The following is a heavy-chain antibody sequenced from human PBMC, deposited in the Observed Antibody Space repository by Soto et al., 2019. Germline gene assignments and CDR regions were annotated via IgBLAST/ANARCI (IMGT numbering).Heavy chain of an antibody. D-gene: IGHD6-13*01. CDR2: IIPILGIA. V-gene: IGHV1-69*02. J-gene: IGHJ6*02. Sequence: QVQLVQSGAAVKKPGSSVKVSCKASGGTFSSYTISWVRQAPGQGLEWMGRIIPILGIANYAQKFQGRVTITADKSTSTAYMELRSRRSEDTAVYYCASLMSENSSSLGMDVWGQGTTVTVSS. CDR1: GGTFSSYT. CDR3: ASLMSENSSSLGMDV.